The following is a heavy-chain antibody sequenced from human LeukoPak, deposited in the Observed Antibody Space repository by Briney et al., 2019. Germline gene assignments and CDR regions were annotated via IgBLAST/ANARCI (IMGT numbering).Heavy chain of an antibody. J-gene: IGHJ3*02. CDR2: IYHSGTT. CDR3: ARHFTYYYDSSGYPRDSFDI. Sequence: SETLSLTCAVSGYPISSGYYWGWIRQPPGKGLEWIGSIYHSGTTYYNPSLKSRVTISADMSKNQVSLKLSSVTAADTALYYCARHFTYYYDSSGYPRDSFDIWGHGTMVTVSS. CDR1: GYPISSGYY. D-gene: IGHD3-22*01. V-gene: IGHV4-38-2*01.